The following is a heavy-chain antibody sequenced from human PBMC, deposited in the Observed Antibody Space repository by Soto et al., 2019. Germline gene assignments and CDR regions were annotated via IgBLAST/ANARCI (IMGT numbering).Heavy chain of an antibody. CDR3: AGSYYYDSSGYYSFDY. CDR2: IYPGDSDT. D-gene: IGHD3-22*01. CDR1: GFSFTTYW. Sequence: GESLKISCKGSGFSFTTYWIAWVRQMPGKGLEWMGIIYPGDSDTRYSPSFQGQVTISADKSISTAYLQWSSLKASDTAMYYCAGSYYYDSSGYYSFDYWGQGTLVTVSS. V-gene: IGHV5-51*01. J-gene: IGHJ4*02.